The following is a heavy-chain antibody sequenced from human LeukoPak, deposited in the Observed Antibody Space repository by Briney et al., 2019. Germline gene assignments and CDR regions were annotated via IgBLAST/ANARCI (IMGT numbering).Heavy chain of an antibody. Sequence: GGSLRLSCAASGFTFSSYWMSWVRQAPGKGLEWVANIKQDGSEKYYVDSVKGRFTISRDNAKNSLYLQMNSLRAEDTAVYYCARVGGSWYWSLATDAFDIWGQGTMVTVSS. J-gene: IGHJ3*02. V-gene: IGHV3-7*01. D-gene: IGHD6-13*01. CDR2: IKQDGSEK. CDR1: GFTFSSYW. CDR3: ARVGGSWYWSLATDAFDI.